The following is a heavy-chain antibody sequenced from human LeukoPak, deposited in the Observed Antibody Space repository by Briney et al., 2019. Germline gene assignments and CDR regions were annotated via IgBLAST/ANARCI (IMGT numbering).Heavy chain of an antibody. J-gene: IGHJ4*02. D-gene: IGHD4-17*01. CDR2: ISGSGGGT. V-gene: IGHV3-23*01. CDR1: GFTFSSYA. Sequence: PGGSLRLSCAASGFTFSSYAMSWVRQAPGKGLEWVSAISGSGGGTYYADSVKGRFTISRDNSKNTLYLQMNSLRAEDTAVYYCAFGDYNGYFNYWGQGTLVTVSS. CDR3: AFGDYNGYFNY.